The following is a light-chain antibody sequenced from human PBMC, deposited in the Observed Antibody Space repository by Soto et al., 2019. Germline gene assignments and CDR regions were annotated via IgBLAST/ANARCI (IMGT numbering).Light chain of an antibody. J-gene: IGKJ2*01. CDR1: QDISNY. V-gene: IGKV1-33*01. CDR3: QQYDNLPRT. CDR2: DAS. Sequence: DIQMTQSPSSLSASVGDRVTITCQASQDISNYLNWYQQKPGKAPKLLICDASNLETGVPSRFSGSGSGTDFTFTISSLQPEDIATYYCQQYDNLPRTVGQGTKLEIK.